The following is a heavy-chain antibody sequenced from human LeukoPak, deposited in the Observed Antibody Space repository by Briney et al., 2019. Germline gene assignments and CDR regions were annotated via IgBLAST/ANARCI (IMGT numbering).Heavy chain of an antibody. CDR1: GFTFSSYA. CDR2: ISGSGGST. CDR3: AKGDYYDFWSGLDY. J-gene: IGHJ4*02. V-gene: IGHV3-23*01. D-gene: IGHD3-3*01. Sequence: GGSLRLSCAASGFTFSSYAMSWVRQAPGKGLEWVSAISGSGGSTYYADSVKGRLTISRDNSKNTLYLQMNSLRAEDTAVYYCAKGDYYDFWSGLDYWGQGTLVTVSS.